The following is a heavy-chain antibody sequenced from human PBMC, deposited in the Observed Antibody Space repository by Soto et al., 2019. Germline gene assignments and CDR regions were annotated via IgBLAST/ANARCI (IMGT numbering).Heavy chain of an antibody. CDR3: ARRAQGDAFDI. V-gene: IGHV5-51*01. CDR2: IYPGDSDT. Sequence: GESLKISCKNSGYSLTSYWIAWVRQMPGKGLEWMGFIYPGDSDTRYSPSFQGQVTISADKSISTAYLQWSSLQASDTAMYYCARRAQGDAFDIWGQGTMVTVSS. CDR1: GYSLTSYW. J-gene: IGHJ3*02.